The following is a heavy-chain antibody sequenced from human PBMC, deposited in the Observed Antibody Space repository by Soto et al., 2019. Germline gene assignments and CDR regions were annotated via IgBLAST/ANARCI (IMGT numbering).Heavy chain of an antibody. D-gene: IGHD6-13*01. Sequence: ASVKVSCKASGYTFTSYCISWVLQAPGQGLEWMGWISAYNGNTNYAQKLQGRVTMTTDTSTSTAYMELRSLRSDDTAVYYCALIAAAGNGEYFDLWGRGTLVTVSS. CDR2: ISAYNGNT. J-gene: IGHJ2*01. CDR3: ALIAAAGNGEYFDL. CDR1: GYTFTSYC. V-gene: IGHV1-18*01.